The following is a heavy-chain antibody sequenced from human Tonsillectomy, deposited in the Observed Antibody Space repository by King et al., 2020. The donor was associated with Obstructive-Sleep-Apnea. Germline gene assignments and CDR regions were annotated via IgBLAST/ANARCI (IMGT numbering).Heavy chain of an antibody. CDR1: GGSISSTNW. CDR2: IYHSGST. Sequence: VQLQESGPGLVKPSGTLSLTCAVSGGSISSTNWWRWVRQPPGKGLEWIGEIYHSGSTNYNPSLKNRVTISIDKSENQCSLKLTSMTAADTAVYYCASGNSTSPGYWGQGTLVTVSS. J-gene: IGHJ4*02. V-gene: IGHV4-4*02. D-gene: IGHD2/OR15-2a*01. CDR3: ASGNSTSPGY.